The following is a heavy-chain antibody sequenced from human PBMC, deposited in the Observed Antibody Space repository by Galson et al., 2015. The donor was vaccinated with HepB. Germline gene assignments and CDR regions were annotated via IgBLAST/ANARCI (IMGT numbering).Heavy chain of an antibody. D-gene: IGHD3-9*01. V-gene: IGHV3-30*01. CDR2: ISYDGYNK. Sequence: SLRLSCAASEFTFSSYAMHWVRQAPGKGLEWVALISYDGYNKNYADSVKGRFTVSRDNSKSTLYLRMNSLRTEDTAVYYCTREVLTGSYVEVGLVTWGQGTLVTVSS. J-gene: IGHJ1*01. CDR3: TREVLTGSYVEVGLVT. CDR1: EFTFSSYA.